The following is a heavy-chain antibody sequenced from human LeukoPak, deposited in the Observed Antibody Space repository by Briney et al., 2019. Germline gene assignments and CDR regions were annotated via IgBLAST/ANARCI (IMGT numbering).Heavy chain of an antibody. CDR3: ARDNWGSFVY. V-gene: IGHV3-74*01. Sequence: PGGSLRLSCVGSGFTFSAYWMGWVRQAPGQGLEYVSHMSNDGSYTVYADSGKGRFTISRENAKNTVYLQMHSLRAEDTAVYYCARDNWGSFVYWGQGVLITVSS. D-gene: IGHD7-27*01. CDR1: GFTFSAYW. CDR2: MSNDGSYT. J-gene: IGHJ4*02.